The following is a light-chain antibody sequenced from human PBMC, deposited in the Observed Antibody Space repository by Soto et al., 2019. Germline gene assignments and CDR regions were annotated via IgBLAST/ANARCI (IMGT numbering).Light chain of an antibody. V-gene: IGKV1-39*01. Sequence: DIQMTQSPSSLSASVGDRVTITCRASQNIRNYLNWYQQRPGKTPNLLVYAASNLRGGVPSRFSGSGSGTVFTLTINSLQPEDFANYYCQHIHSTSSYTFGQGTKVDIK. CDR2: AAS. CDR3: QHIHSTSSYT. CDR1: QNIRNY. J-gene: IGKJ2*01.